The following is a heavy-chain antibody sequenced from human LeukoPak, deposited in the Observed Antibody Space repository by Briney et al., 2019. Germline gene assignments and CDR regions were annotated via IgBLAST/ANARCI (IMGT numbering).Heavy chain of an antibody. CDR2: IYYSGST. V-gene: IGHV4-39*01. CDR3: ASLYGSGRRYYYYGMDV. D-gene: IGHD3-10*01. CDR1: GGSISSSSYY. Sequence: SETLSLTCTVSGGSISSSSYYWGWIRQPPGKGLEWIGSIYYSGSTYYNPSLKSRVTISVDTSKNQFSLKLSSVTTADTAVYYCASLYGSGRRYYYYGMDVWGQGTTVTVSS. J-gene: IGHJ6*02.